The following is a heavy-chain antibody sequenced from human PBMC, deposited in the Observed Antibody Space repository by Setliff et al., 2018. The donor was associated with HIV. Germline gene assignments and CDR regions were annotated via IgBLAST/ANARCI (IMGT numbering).Heavy chain of an antibody. Sequence: GGSLRLSCAASGFTFDEYAMHWGRQSTGKGLEWVAGITWDSKKIAYADSAKGRFTISRDNAKKQVYLEMNSLKTDDTALYYCAKDYGDGHNWGAFDVWGQGAMVTVSS. CDR2: ITWDSKKI. CDR3: AKDYGDGHNWGAFDV. V-gene: IGHV3-9*01. J-gene: IGHJ3*01. CDR1: GFTFDEYA. D-gene: IGHD1-1*01.